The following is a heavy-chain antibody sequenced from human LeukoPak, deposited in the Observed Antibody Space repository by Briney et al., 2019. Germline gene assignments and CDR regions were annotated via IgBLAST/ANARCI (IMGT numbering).Heavy chain of an antibody. CDR1: DDSITMYY. CDR2: VDHTGST. Sequence: SETLSLTCTVSDDSITMYYWTWVRQPPGKGLEWIGYVDHTGSTKFNPSLNGRVSISRDTSNNFFSLRLRSVTAADTAVYFCARGRVSSSTWYSTYYYFFYMDSWGKGTTVTVSS. CDR3: ARGRVSSSTWYSTYYYFFYMDS. J-gene: IGHJ6*03. V-gene: IGHV4-59*01. D-gene: IGHD4-11*01.